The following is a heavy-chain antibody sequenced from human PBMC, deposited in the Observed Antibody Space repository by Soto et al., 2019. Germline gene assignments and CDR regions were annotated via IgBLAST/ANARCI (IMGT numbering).Heavy chain of an antibody. CDR2: ISDSGGT. J-gene: IGHJ4*02. D-gene: IGHD7-27*01. CDR1: ADSLSKSNW. V-gene: IGHV4-4*02. CDR3: VGHRAWALGY. Sequence: QEDLQMSGQGLVKPSETLSLTCAVSADSLSKSNWWSWVRLPPGKGLEWIGEISDSGGTKYTPSLRGRVAISIDKNNNHLSLTLNSVTAADTDVYYCVGHRAWALGYWGQGTLVTVSS.